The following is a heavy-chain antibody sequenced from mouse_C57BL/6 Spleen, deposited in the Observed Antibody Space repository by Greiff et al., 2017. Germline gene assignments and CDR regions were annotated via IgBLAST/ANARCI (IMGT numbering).Heavy chain of an antibody. CDR2: IYPRSGNT. CDR1: GYTFTSYG. Sequence: VQLVESGAELARPGASVKLSCKASGYTFTSYGISWVKQRTGQGLEWIGEIYPRSGNTYYNEKFKGKATLTADKSSSTAYMELRSLTSEDSAVYFCARRDYYGSSYGYFDVWGTGTTVTVSS. D-gene: IGHD1-1*01. V-gene: IGHV1-81*01. CDR3: ARRDYYGSSYGYFDV. J-gene: IGHJ1*03.